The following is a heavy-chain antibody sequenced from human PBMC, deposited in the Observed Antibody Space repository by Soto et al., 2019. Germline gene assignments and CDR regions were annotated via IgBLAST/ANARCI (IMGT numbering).Heavy chain of an antibody. D-gene: IGHD6-13*01. J-gene: IGHJ6*02. V-gene: IGHV1-18*01. Sequence: QVQLVQSGAEVKKPGASVKVSCKASGYTFTSYGISWVRQAPGQGLEWMGWISAYNGNTNYAQKLQGRVTMTTDTSTSTAYMELRSLRSDDTAVYYCARRWLAAPTPHYHYYGMDVWGQGTTVTVSS. CDR2: ISAYNGNT. CDR3: ARRWLAAPTPHYHYYGMDV. CDR1: GYTFTSYG.